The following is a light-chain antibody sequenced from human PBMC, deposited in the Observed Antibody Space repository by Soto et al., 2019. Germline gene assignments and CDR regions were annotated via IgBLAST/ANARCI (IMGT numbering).Light chain of an antibody. CDR1: QSVSSS. J-gene: IGKJ2*01. CDR2: GAS. Sequence: EIVMTQSPATLSLSPGERATLSCRASQSVSSSLAWYQQKPGQAPRLLMYGASTRATGIPARFSGSGSGTEFTLTISSLQSEDFAVYYCQQYNKWPPYTFGQGTKLEIK. V-gene: IGKV3-15*01. CDR3: QQYNKWPPYT.